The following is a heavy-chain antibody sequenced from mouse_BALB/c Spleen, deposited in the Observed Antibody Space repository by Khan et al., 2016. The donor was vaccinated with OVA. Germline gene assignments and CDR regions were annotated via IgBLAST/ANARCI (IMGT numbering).Heavy chain of an antibody. CDR3: GTSDGYGYYFDY. V-gene: IGHV5-17*02. Sequence: VQLKQSGGGLVQPGGSRKLSCAASGYTFTNYGMHWVRQAPEKRLEWVAYISGDSSNINYVHSVKGRFTITGDNPKNTPFLQMTSLISEDTATYYCGTSDGYGYYFDYWGPGTTLTVS. J-gene: IGHJ2*01. CDR2: ISGDSSNI. D-gene: IGHD2-3*01. CDR1: GYTFTNYG.